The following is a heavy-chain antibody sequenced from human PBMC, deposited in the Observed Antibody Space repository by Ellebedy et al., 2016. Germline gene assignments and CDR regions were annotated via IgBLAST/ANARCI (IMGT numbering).Heavy chain of an antibody. CDR1: GYSFTSYW. CDR3: ARQPITMVRGVSSRSSYYGMDV. D-gene: IGHD3-10*01. J-gene: IGHJ6*02. Sequence: GESLKISXKGSGYSFTSYWIGWVRQMPGKGLEWMGIIYPGDSDTRYSPSFQGQVTISADKSISTAYLQWSSLKASDTAMYYCARQPITMVRGVSSRSSYYGMDVWGQGTTVTVSS. CDR2: IYPGDSDT. V-gene: IGHV5-51*01.